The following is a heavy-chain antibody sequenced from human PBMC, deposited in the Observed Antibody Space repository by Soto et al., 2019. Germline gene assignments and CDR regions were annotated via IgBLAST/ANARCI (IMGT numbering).Heavy chain of an antibody. CDR3: ARRAGRARTKYYFDY. V-gene: IGHV4-39*01. CDR2: IHYSGNT. CDR1: SASLSSSTYY. Sequence: SETLSLTCSVSSASLSSSTYYWSWIRQPPGRGPEWIGSIHYSGNTYYKPSLKSRVSISIDTSRNQFSLKLTSVTAADMAVYYCARRAGRARTKYYFDYWGQGTLVTSPQ. D-gene: IGHD6-19*01. J-gene: IGHJ4*02.